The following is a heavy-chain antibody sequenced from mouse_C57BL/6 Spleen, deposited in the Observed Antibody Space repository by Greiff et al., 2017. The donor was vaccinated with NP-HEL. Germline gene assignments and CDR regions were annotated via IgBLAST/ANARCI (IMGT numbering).Heavy chain of an antibody. V-gene: IGHV1-22*01. Sequence: EVQLQQSGPELVKPGASVKMSCKASGYTFTDYNMHWVKQSHGKSLEWIGYINPNNGGTRYNQKFKGKATLTVNKSSSTAYMELRSLTSEHSAVYYCARMWYCGSSPRADYWGQGTSVTVSS. CDR1: GYTFTDYN. J-gene: IGHJ4*01. CDR3: ARMWYCGSSPRADY. CDR2: INPNNGGT. D-gene: IGHD1-1*01.